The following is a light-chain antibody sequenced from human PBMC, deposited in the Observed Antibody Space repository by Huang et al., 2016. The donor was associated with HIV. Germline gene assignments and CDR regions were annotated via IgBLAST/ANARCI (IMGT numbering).Light chain of an antibody. CDR1: HSVSSN. CDR3: QQYNNWPPGDT. CDR2: GAT. Sequence: EIAMTQSPATLYVSPGERVTLSCRASHSVSSNLAWYTQKPGQAPRLLLYGATTRATGIPARFSGSGSGTEFTLTISSLQSEDFAIYYCQQYNNWPPGDTFGQGTKLQIK. J-gene: IGKJ2*01. V-gene: IGKV3-15*01.